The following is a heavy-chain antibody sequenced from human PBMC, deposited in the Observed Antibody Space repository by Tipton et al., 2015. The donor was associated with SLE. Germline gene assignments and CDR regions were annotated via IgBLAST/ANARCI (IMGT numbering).Heavy chain of an antibody. V-gene: IGHV1-3*01. CDR1: GYTFTSYA. D-gene: IGHD4-17*01. Sequence: QSGAEVKKPGASVKVSCKASGYTFTSYAMHWVRQAPGQRLEWMGWINAGNGNTKYSQKFQGRVTITRDTSASTAYMELSSLRSEDTAVYYCARADLWTTVTTGDAFDIWGQGTMVTVSS. J-gene: IGHJ3*02. CDR3: ARADLWTTVTTGDAFDI. CDR2: INAGNGNT.